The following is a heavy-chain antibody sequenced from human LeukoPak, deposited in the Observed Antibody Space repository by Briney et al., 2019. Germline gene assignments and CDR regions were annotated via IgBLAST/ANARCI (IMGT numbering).Heavy chain of an antibody. CDR1: AGTFSSYA. D-gene: IGHD3-3*01. CDR3: ARPTICLRVGYCYFDL. J-gene: IGHJ2*01. Sequence: SVTVSCKASAGTFSSYAISWVRQAPGQGLEWMGRIIPNLGIANYAQKFQGRVTITADKYTSTAYIELSSLRSEDTAVYYCARPTICLRVGYCYFDLWVRGTLVTVSS. CDR2: IIPNLGIA. V-gene: IGHV1-69*04.